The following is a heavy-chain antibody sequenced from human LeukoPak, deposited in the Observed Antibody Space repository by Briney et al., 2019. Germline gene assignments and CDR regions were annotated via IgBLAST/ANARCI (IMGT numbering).Heavy chain of an antibody. J-gene: IGHJ3*02. CDR1: GFTVSSNY. V-gene: IGHV3-53*01. D-gene: IGHD5-18*01. CDR3: ARALYSYGSPGAFDI. CDR2: IYSGGST. Sequence: GGSLRLSCAASGFTVSSNYMTWVHQAPGKGLEWVSVIYSGGSTYYADSVKGRFTISRDNSQNTLYLQMNSLRAEDTAVYYCARALYSYGSPGAFDIWGQGTMVTVSS.